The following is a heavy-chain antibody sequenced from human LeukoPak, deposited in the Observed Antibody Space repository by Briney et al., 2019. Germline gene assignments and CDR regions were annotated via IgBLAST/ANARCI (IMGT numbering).Heavy chain of an antibody. Sequence: GRSLRLSCAASGFTFDDYAMHWVRQAPGKGLEWVSGISWNSGSIGYADSVKGRFTISRDNAKNSLYLQMNSLRAEDTALHYCAKGGYSYGPGMYFDYWGQGTLVTVSS. CDR1: GFTFDDYA. CDR3: AKGGYSYGPGMYFDY. D-gene: IGHD5-18*01. CDR2: ISWNSGSI. J-gene: IGHJ4*02. V-gene: IGHV3-9*01.